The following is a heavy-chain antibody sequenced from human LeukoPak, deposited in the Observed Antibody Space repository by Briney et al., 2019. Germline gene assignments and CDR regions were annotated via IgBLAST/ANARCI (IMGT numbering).Heavy chain of an antibody. V-gene: IGHV3-30*02. D-gene: IGHD3-16*01. Sequence: VQPGGSLRLSCAASGFTFSNFALHCVRQAPGKGREWVSFIRYDGSNENYADSVKGRFTISRDNSKNTLYLQMNSLRTEDTAVYYCAKGGLRGTYYFDYWGQGTLVTVSS. J-gene: IGHJ4*02. CDR2: IRYDGSNE. CDR3: AKGGLRGTYYFDY. CDR1: GFTFSNFA.